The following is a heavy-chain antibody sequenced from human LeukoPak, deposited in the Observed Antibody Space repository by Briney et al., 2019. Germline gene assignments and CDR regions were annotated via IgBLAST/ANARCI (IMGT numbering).Heavy chain of an antibody. CDR3: AKLYSSGWYPGYYYGMDV. D-gene: IGHD6-19*01. V-gene: IGHV3-23*01. Sequence: GGSLRLSCAASGITFSSYSKSWVRQGPGKGLGWGSTINGSGGSTYYADSVKGRFTISRDNSKNTLYLQMNSLRAEDTAVYYCAKLYSSGWYPGYYYGMDVWGQGTTVTVSS. CDR2: INGSGGST. J-gene: IGHJ6*02. CDR1: GITFSSYS.